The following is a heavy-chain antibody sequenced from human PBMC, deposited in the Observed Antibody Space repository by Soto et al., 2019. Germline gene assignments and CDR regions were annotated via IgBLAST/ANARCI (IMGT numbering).Heavy chain of an antibody. CDR1: GGTFSSYA. D-gene: IGHD6-13*01. CDR2: IIPIFGTA. Sequence: QVQLVQSGAEVKKPGSSVKVSCKASGGTFSSYAISWVRQAPGQGLEWMGGIIPIFGTANYAQKFQGRVRITAGESTRTAYMELSILRSEDTAVYYCARVSIEAAGTSYYYYGMDVWGQGTTVTVSS. J-gene: IGHJ6*02. CDR3: ARVSIEAAGTSYYYYGMDV. V-gene: IGHV1-69*01.